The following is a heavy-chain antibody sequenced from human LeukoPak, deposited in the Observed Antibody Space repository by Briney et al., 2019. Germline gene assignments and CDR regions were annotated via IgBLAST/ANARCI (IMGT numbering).Heavy chain of an antibody. CDR1: GGSFSGYY. CDR3: ARGERAFDI. V-gene: IGHV4-34*01. J-gene: IGHJ3*02. CDR2: INHSGST. Sequence: SETLSLTCAVYGGSFSGYYWSWIRQPPGKGLEWIGEINHSGSTNYNPSLKSRVTISVDTSKNQFSLKLSSVTAADTAVYYRARGERAFDIWGQGTMVTVSS.